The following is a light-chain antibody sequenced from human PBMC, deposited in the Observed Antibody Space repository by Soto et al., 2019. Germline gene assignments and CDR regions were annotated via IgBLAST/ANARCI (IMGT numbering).Light chain of an antibody. CDR3: QQTYSTPLT. V-gene: IGKV1-39*01. J-gene: IGKJ4*01. CDR1: QYIYNY. CDR2: DAS. Sequence: DIPMTQSPSSLSASVGDRVTITCRASQYIYNYLSWYQQKPGKAPKLLIYDASSLQSGVPPRFSGSGSGTDFTLCINSLQPEDFATYYCQQTYSTPLTFGGGTMVEIK.